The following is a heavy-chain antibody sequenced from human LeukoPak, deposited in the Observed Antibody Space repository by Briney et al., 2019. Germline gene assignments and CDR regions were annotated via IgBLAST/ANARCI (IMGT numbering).Heavy chain of an antibody. CDR3: ASKEGHGSGQYYYMDV. J-gene: IGHJ6*03. D-gene: IGHD3-10*01. CDR2: IIPIFGTA. CDR1: GGTFSSYA. V-gene: IGHV1-69*05. Sequence: SVKVSCKASGGTFSSYAISWVRQAPGQGLEWMGGIIPIFGTANYAQKFHGRVTITTDESTSPAYMELSSLRSEDTAVYYCASKEGHGSGQYYYMDVWGKGTTVTVSS.